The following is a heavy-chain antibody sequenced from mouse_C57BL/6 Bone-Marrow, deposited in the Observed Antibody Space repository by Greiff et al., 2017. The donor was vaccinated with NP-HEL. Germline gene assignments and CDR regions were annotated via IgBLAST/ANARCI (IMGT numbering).Heavy chain of an antibody. D-gene: IGHD2-3*01. V-gene: IGHV1-50*01. CDR2: IDPSDSYP. CDR1: GYTFTSYW. Sequence: QVQLQQPGAELVKPGASVKLSCKASGYTFTSYWMQWVKQRPGQGLEWIGEIDPSDSYPHYTQKFKGKATLTVDTASSTAYMQLSSLTSEDSAVYYCARRWLLLYYFDYWGQGTTLTVSS. CDR3: ARRWLLLYYFDY. J-gene: IGHJ2*01.